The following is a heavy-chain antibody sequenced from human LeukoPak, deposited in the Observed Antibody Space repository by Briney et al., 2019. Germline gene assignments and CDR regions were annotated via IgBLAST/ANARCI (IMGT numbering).Heavy chain of an antibody. D-gene: IGHD1-7*01. Sequence: GGSLRLSCAASGFTFSSYGMNWVRQAPGKGLEWVSSISSSSSYIYYADSVKGRFTISRDNAKNSLYLQMNSLRAEDTAVYYCAKRRGLELLYYYYMDVWGKGTTVTVSS. V-gene: IGHV3-21*04. CDR3: AKRRGLELLYYYYMDV. CDR2: ISSSSSYI. CDR1: GFTFSSYG. J-gene: IGHJ6*03.